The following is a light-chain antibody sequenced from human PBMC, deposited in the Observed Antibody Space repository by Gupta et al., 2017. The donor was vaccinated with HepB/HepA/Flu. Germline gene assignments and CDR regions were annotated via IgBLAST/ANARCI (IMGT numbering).Light chain of an antibody. CDR2: GAS. CDR3: QQDNTLIT. Sequence: EIVMTQSPDTLSVSPGERATLSCRDRQRISSKLAWYQKKPVQAPRLIMYGASTRDTGIPESCSGSGCGIDFTLTSSSRQYEDCAVYYLQQDNTLITVGGGTKVDIK. V-gene: IGKV3-15*01. CDR1: QRISSK. J-gene: IGKJ4*01.